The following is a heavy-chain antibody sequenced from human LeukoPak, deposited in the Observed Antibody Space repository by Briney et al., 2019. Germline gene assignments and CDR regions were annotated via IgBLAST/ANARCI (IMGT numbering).Heavy chain of an antibody. D-gene: IGHD6-19*01. CDR1: GFTFSSYA. CDR3: AKAGIGVVGYFDY. J-gene: IGHJ4*02. Sequence: GGSLRLSCAASGFTFSSYAMSWVRQPPGKGLEWVSAIRGSGGGTYYADSVKGRFTISRDNSKNTLYLQMNSLRDGDTALYYCAKAGIGVVGYFDYWGQGTLVTVSS. CDR2: IRGSGGGT. V-gene: IGHV3-23*01.